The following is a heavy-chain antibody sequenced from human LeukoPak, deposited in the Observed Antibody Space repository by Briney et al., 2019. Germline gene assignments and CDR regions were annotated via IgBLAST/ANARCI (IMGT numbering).Heavy chain of an antibody. D-gene: IGHD5-24*01. CDR2: IIPSGHTT. CDR3: AKDDRWLQFCC. CDR1: GFTFSSHG. Sequence: GGSLRLSCVASGFTFSSHGMNWVRQAPGKGLEWVSGIIPSGHTTYYADSVRGRFTISRDNSRNTVYLQMNSLRAEDTAVYYCAKDDRWLQFCCWGQGTLVTVSS. V-gene: IGHV3-23*01. J-gene: IGHJ4*02.